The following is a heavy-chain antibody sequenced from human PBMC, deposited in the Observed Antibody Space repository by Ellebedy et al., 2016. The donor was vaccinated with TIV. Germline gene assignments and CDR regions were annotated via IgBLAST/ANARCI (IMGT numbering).Heavy chain of an antibody. CDR2: IYHSGST. D-gene: IGHD3-22*01. V-gene: IGHV4-39*07. CDR3: ARDHYYDSSGYYENAFDI. J-gene: IGHJ3*02. Sequence: SETLSLTXTVSGGSISSSSYYWGWIRQPPGKGLEWIGSIYHSGSTYYNPSLKSRVTISVDTSKNQFSLKLSSVTAADTAVYYCARDHYYDSSGYYENAFDIWGQGTMVTVSS. CDR1: GGSISSSSYY.